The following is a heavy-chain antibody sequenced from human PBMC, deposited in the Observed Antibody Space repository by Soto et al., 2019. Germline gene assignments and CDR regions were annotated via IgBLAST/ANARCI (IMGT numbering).Heavy chain of an antibody. J-gene: IGHJ4*02. D-gene: IGHD2-15*01. CDR1: GGSISPFY. Sequence: PSETLSLTCTVSGGSISPFYWSWVRQPPGKGLEWIGYLYYSGNTNYNPSPKSRVTISVDASKNQVSLRLTSVTAADTAVYYCARVGGVAARTVDYWGQGTVVTVSS. CDR2: LYYSGNT. CDR3: ARVGGVAARTVDY. V-gene: IGHV4-59*01.